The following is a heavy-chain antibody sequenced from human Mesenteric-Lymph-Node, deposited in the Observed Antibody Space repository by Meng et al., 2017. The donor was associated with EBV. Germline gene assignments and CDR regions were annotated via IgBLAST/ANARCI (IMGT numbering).Heavy chain of an antibody. CDR3: ARRSGSYYGYFDY. CDR2: IHYSGDT. J-gene: IGHJ4*02. CDR1: GGSIAGGSY. Sequence: VPGLLNPSRTCSVPCAASGGSIAGGSYWSWVRQPPGKGLEWIAFIHYSGDTYYNPSLKSRLTISVDTSKDQFSLRLRSVTAADTAVYYCARRSGSYYGYFDYWGQGTLVTVSS. V-gene: IGHV4-30-4*01. D-gene: IGHD1-26*01.